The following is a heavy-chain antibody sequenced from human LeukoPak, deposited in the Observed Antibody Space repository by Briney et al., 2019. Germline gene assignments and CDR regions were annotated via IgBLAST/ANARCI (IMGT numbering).Heavy chain of an antibody. CDR3: AREEGRNFYYGMDV. D-gene: IGHD3-3*01. Sequence: PSETLSLTCTVSGGSISSGDYYWSWIRQPPGKGLEWIGYIYYSGSTYYNPSLKSRVTISVDTSKNQFSLKLSSVTAADTAVYYCAREEGRNFYYGMDVWGQGTTVTVYS. CDR2: IYYSGST. CDR1: GGSISSGDYY. J-gene: IGHJ6*02. V-gene: IGHV4-30-4*01.